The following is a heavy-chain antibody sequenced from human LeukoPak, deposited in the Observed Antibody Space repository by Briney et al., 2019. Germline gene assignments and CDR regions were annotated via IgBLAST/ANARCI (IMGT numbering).Heavy chain of an antibody. D-gene: IGHD3-16*01. V-gene: IGHV1-46*01. CDR1: GYTFTMFY. CDR2: INPSDGAT. J-gene: IGHJ6*03. Sequence: GASVKVSCKASGYTFTMFYTHWVRQAPGQGLEWMGMINPSDGATTYAQRFQGRVTMTRDMSTTTVYMDLRSLRSEDTAGYFCAREQRGGLCGSLGGLFASYYTYYYMDVWGRGTTVTVSS. CDR3: AREQRGGLCGSLGGLFASYYTYYYMDV.